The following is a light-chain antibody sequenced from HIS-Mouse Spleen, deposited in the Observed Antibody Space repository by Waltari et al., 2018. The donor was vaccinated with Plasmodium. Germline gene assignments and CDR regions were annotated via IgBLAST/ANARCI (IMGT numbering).Light chain of an antibody. J-gene: IGLJ1*01. CDR1: SSDVGGYNY. V-gene: IGLV2-8*01. CDR3: SSYAGSIFYV. Sequence: QSALTQPPSASGSPGQSVTISCTGTSSDVGGYNYVSWYQQHPGKAPKLMIYEVSKRPPGVPVRVSGSKSGNTASLTGSGLQAEDEADYYCSSYAGSIFYVFGTGTKVTVL. CDR2: EVS.